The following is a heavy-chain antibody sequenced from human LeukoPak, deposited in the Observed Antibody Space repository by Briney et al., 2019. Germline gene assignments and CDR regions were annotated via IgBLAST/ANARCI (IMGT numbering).Heavy chain of an antibody. D-gene: IGHD6-19*01. Sequence: GGSLRLSCTASGFTFSSFAMSWVRQAPGKGLEWVSTITGGSGAKYYADSVKGRFTISRDNSKDTLYLQMHSLRAEDTAVYFCAKDTPLTTDPMGWSSNSFNYWGQGTLVAVSS. V-gene: IGHV3-23*01. CDR2: ITGGSGAK. CDR1: GFTFSSFA. J-gene: IGHJ4*02. CDR3: AKDTPLTTDPMGWSSNSFNY.